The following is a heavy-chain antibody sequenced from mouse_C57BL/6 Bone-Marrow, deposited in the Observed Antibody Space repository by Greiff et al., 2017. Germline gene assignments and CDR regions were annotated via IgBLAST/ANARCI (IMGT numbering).Heavy chain of an antibody. CDR2: INPNNGGT. J-gene: IGHJ2*01. CDR3: ARWDSNPYDY. Sequence: VQLQQSGPELVKPGASVKISCKASGYTFTDYYMNWVKQSHGKSLEWIGDINPNNGGTSYNQKFKGKATLTVDKSSSTAYMELRSLTSEDSAVYYCARWDSNPYDYWGQGTTLTVSS. D-gene: IGHD2-5*01. CDR1: GYTFTDYY. V-gene: IGHV1-26*01.